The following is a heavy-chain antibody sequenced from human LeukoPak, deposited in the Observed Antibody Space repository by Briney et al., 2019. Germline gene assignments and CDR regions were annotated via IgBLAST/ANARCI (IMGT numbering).Heavy chain of an antibody. Sequence: GSSVKVSCKASGGTFSSYAISWVRQAPGQGLEWMGGIIPIFGTANYAQKFQGRVTITADESTSTAHMELSSLRSEDTAVYYCARDESIAAAGFDYWGQGTLVTVSS. J-gene: IGHJ4*02. CDR2: IIPIFGTA. D-gene: IGHD6-13*01. CDR3: ARDESIAAAGFDY. CDR1: GGTFSSYA. V-gene: IGHV1-69*01.